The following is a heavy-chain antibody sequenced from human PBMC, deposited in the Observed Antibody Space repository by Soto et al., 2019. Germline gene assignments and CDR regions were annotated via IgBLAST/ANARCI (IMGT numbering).Heavy chain of an antibody. D-gene: IGHD1-26*01. V-gene: IGHV1-3*01. CDR3: ALGRGSNYLAYSDP. J-gene: IGHJ5*02. CDR1: GYLFTTYA. Sequence: QVQLVQSGAEVKKPGASVKISCKASGYLFTTYAIHWVRQAPGQTPEWMGWINAGNGNTKFTEKFHRRVTITTDRSASTAYMELASLSSEDTAVYYCALGRGSNYLAYSDPRGQGTLVTVSS. CDR2: INAGNGNT.